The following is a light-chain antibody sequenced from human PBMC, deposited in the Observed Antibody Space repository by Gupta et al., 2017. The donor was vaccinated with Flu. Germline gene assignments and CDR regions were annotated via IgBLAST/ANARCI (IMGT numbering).Light chain of an antibody. J-gene: IGLJ2*01. CDR3: STYTNINSCVL. CDR2: EVN. Sequence: TIAWVGSNSDVGGDNYVYGYQQDPCEAPKLLIFEVNRRTSGVTNRLSGTKSGNTASLTISGLQAEDEADYYCSTYTNINSCVLFGGGTELTVL. CDR1: NSDVGGDNY. V-gene: IGLV2-14*01.